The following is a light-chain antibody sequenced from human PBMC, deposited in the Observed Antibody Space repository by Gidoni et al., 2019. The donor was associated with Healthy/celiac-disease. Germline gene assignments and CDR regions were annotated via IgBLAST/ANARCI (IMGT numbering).Light chain of an antibody. CDR1: QSLLHSNGYNY. V-gene: IGKV2-28*01. CDR2: LGS. J-gene: IGKJ1*01. Sequence: DIVMTQSPLSLLVTPGEPASISCRSSQSLLHSNGYNYLDWYLQKPGQSPQLLIYLGSNRASGVPDRFGGSGSGTDFTLKISRVEAEDVGVYYCMQALQTPWTFGQGTKVEIK. CDR3: MQALQTPWT.